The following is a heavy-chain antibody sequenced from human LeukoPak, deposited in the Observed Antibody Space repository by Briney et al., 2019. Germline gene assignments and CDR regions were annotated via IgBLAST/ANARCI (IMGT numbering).Heavy chain of an antibody. Sequence: GGSLRLSCVASGLTFSSQWMTWVRQAPGKGLEWLANIGGDGRRKFYEDSVEGRFTISRDNAKNSLYLQMNSLRVEDTAVYYCARDPYSGSYGPYYYYYMDVWGEGTTVTISS. J-gene: IGHJ6*03. CDR1: GLTFSSQW. D-gene: IGHD1-26*01. V-gene: IGHV3-7*01. CDR3: ARDPYSGSYGPYYYYYMDV. CDR2: IGGDGRRK.